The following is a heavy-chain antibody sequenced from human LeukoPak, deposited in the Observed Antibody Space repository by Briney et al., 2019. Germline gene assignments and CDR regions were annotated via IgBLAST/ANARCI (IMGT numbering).Heavy chain of an antibody. V-gene: IGHV4-34*01. J-gene: IGHJ4*02. CDR3: ARVVGRGLSATRKIDY. Sequence: SETLSLTCAVYDGSLTNYNWTWIRQPPGKGLEWIGEINESGSTSYNPSLKSRVTMSLDTSKNQFSLKLSSVTAADTAVYYCARVVGRGLSATRKIDYWGQGTLVTVSS. CDR2: INESGST. D-gene: IGHD2-15*01. CDR1: DGSLTNYN.